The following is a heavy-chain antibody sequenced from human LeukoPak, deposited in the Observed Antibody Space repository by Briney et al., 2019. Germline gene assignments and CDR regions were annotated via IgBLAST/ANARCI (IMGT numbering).Heavy chain of an antibody. J-gene: IGHJ4*02. CDR2: VYSTGSI. V-gene: IGHV4-59*01. CDR3: AGGSYSSY. D-gene: IGHD1-26*01. Sequence: SETLSLTCTVSGDSINTYYWSWIRQPPGKGLEWIGYVYSTGSINYNPSLKSRVTISIDTSKNHFSLKLNSVTAADTAVYYCAGGSYSSYRGQGTLVTVSS. CDR1: GDSINTYY.